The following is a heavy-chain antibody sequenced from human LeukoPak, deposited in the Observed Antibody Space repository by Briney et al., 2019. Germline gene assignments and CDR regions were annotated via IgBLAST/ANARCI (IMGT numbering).Heavy chain of an antibody. CDR2: IYYSGST. CDR3: VRRRYYYGSGSYYKKEYYFDY. CDR1: GGSISSYC. J-gene: IGHJ4*02. Sequence: PSETLSLTCTVSGGSISSYCWSWIRQPPGKGLEWIGYIYYSGSTNYNPSLKSRVTISVDTSKNQFSLKLSSVTAADTAVYYCVRRRYYYGSGSYYKKEYYFDYWGQGTLVTVSS. V-gene: IGHV4-59*01. D-gene: IGHD3-10*01.